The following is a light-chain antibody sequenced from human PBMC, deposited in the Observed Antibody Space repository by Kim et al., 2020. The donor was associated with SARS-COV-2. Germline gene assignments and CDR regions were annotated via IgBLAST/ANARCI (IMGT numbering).Light chain of an antibody. CDR2: DAS. V-gene: IGKV1-5*01. CDR1: QSISSW. CDR3: LQYNTYSRD. Sequence: GDRVTSTCRASQSISSWLAWYQQKPGKAPILLIYDASSLESGVPSRFSGSGSGTEFTLTITSLQPDDVATYYCLQYNTYSRDFGQGTKVDIK. J-gene: IGKJ1*01.